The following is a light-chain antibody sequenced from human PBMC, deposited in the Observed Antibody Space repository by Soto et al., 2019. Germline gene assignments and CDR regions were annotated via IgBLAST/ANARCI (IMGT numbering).Light chain of an antibody. V-gene: IGKV1-33*01. CDR1: QDISNY. Sequence: DIQMTQSPSSLSASVGDRVTITCQASQDISNYLNWYQQKPGKAPKLVIYDASNLATGVPSRFSGSGSGTEFTLTISSLQPDDFATYYCQHYNSYSEAFGQGTKVELK. CDR2: DAS. CDR3: QHYNSYSEA. J-gene: IGKJ1*01.